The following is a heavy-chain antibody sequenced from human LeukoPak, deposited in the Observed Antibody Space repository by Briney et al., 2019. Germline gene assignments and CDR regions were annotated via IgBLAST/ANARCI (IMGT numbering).Heavy chain of an antibody. CDR1: GFTFSGSA. CDR3: TSRIVVPAAEVDY. D-gene: IGHD2-2*01. J-gene: IGHJ4*02. V-gene: IGHV3-73*01. CDR2: IRSKANSYAT. Sequence: PGGSLRLSCAASGFTFSGSAMHWVRQASGKGLEWVGRIRSKANSYATAYAASVKGKFTISRDDSKNTAYLQMNSLKTEDTAVYYCTSRIVVPAAEVDYWGQGTLVTVSS.